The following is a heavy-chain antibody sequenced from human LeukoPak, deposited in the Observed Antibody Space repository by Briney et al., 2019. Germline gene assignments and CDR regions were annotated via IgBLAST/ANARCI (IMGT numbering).Heavy chain of an antibody. CDR1: GGSISSHY. J-gene: IGHJ2*01. CDR2: IYTSGST. D-gene: IGHD1-26*01. V-gene: IGHV4-4*07. Sequence: SETLSLTCAVSGGSISSHYWSWVRQPAGKGLEWIGRIYTSGSTNYNPSLKSRVTMSVDTSKNQFSLKLSSVTAADTAVYYCARDSGNYYWYFDLWGRGTLVTVSS. CDR3: ARDSGNYYWYFDL.